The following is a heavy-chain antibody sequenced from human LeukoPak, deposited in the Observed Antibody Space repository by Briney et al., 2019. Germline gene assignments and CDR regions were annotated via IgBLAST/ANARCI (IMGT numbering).Heavy chain of an antibody. CDR3: AREGAGEQLVGFDY. CDR1: GFTFGNYG. J-gene: IGHJ4*02. D-gene: IGHD6-6*01. V-gene: IGHV3-30*03. Sequence: GRSLRLSCAVSGFTFGNYGMHWVRQAPGKGLEWVAVISYDGSNKYYADSVKGRFTISRDNSKNTLYLQMNSLRAEDTAVYYCAREGAGEQLVGFDYWGQGTLVTVSS. CDR2: ISYDGSNK.